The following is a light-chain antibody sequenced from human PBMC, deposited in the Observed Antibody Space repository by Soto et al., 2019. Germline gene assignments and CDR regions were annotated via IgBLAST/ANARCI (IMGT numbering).Light chain of an antibody. CDR3: QQYHRSSIT. J-gene: IGKJ5*01. CDR2: DAS. Sequence: DIQMTQSPSTLSASVGDRVTITCRASQSLNNGLAWYQQKPGKAPNLLIYDASTLERGVPSRFSGTGSGTEFTLTISSLQPDDFATYYCQQYHRSSITFGQGTRLENK. V-gene: IGKV1-5*01. CDR1: QSLNNG.